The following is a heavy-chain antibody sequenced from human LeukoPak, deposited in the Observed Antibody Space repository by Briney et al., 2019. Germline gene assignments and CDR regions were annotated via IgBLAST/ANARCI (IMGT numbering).Heavy chain of an antibody. CDR2: IYYSGST. CDR1: GGSISSSSYY. V-gene: IGHV4-39*06. Sequence: SETLSLTCTVSGGSISSSSYYWGWIRQPPGKGLEWIGSIYYSGSTYYNPSLKSRVTISVDTSKNQFPLKLSSVTAADTAVYYCARRARDNWFDPWGQGTLVTVSS. J-gene: IGHJ5*02. CDR3: ARRARDNWFDP.